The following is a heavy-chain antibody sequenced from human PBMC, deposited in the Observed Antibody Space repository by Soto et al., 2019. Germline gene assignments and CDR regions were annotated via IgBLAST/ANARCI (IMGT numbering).Heavy chain of an antibody. CDR2: IYYTGST. D-gene: IGHD4-17*01. CDR1: GGSFSSGDYY. J-gene: IGHJ6*02. Sequence: QVQLQESGPGVVKPSQTLSLTCTVSGGSFSSGDYYWSWVSQPPGKGLEWIGYIYYTGSTFNNPSLKSRVSISIDTSKTQFSLKLSSVTAADTAVYYCARIHFGDEPSYYYYGMDVWGQGTTVTVSS. V-gene: IGHV4-30-4*01. CDR3: ARIHFGDEPSYYYYGMDV.